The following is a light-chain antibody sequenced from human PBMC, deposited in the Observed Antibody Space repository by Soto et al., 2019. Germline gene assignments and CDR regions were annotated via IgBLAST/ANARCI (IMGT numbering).Light chain of an antibody. Sequence: QSVLTQPPSASGTPGQRVSISCSGSNSNIGSKYVDWYQQLPGTDPKILMYKNNHRPSWVPDRCSGSKSGTSAALAISCLRSDDEADYYCAAWDNSLGGPAFGGGTKVTVL. CDR3: AAWDNSLGGPA. V-gene: IGLV1-47*01. J-gene: IGLJ2*01. CDR1: NSNIGSKY. CDR2: KNN.